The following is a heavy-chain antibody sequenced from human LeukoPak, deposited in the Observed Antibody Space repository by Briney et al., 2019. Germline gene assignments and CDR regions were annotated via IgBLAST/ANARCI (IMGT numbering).Heavy chain of an antibody. J-gene: IGHJ5*02. CDR2: MNPNSGNT. D-gene: IGHD3-10*01. V-gene: IGHV1-8*01. Sequence: ASVKASCKASGYTFTSYDINWVRQATGQGLEWMGWMNPNSGNTGYAQKFQGRVTMTRNTSISTAYMELSSLRSEDTAVYYCARVSGGSGSYFWCDPWGQGTLVTVSS. CDR1: GYTFTSYD. CDR3: ARVSGGSGSYFWCDP.